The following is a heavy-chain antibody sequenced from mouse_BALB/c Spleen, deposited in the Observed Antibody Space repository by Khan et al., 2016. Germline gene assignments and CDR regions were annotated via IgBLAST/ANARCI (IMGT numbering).Heavy chain of an antibody. CDR3: ARGRGIFDY. CDR2: ISYSGST. Sequence: EVQLQESGPGLVKPSQSLSLTCTVTGYSITSDYAWNWIRQFPGNKLEWMGYISYSGSTSYNPSLKSRISITRDTSKNQFFLQLNSVTTEDTATYYCARGRGIFDYGGQGTTLTVSS. J-gene: IGHJ2*01. V-gene: IGHV3-2*02. CDR1: GYSITSDYA.